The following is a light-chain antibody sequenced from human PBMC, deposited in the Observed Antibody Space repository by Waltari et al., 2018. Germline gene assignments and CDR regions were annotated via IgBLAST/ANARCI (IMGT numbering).Light chain of an antibody. Sequence: DIQMTQSPSSLSASVGDRVTITCRASHGISNLLAWYQQKPGKVPKLLIYGASILQSGVPSRFSGSGSGTDFTLTISSLQPEDVVTYYCQRYQSAPYTFGQGTKLEIK. V-gene: IGKV1-27*01. J-gene: IGKJ2*01. CDR2: GAS. CDR3: QRYQSAPYT. CDR1: HGISNL.